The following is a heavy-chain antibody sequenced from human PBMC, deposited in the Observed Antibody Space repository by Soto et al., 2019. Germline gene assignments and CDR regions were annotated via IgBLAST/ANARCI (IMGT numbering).Heavy chain of an antibody. CDR1: GFTFSSYA. V-gene: IGHV3-23*01. CDR2: ISGSGGST. D-gene: IGHD1-7*01. J-gene: IGHJ3*02. Sequence: QSGGSLRLSCAASGFTFSSYAMNWVRQAPGKGLEWVSAISGSGGSTYYADSVKGRFTISRDSSKNTLYLQMNSLRAEDTAVYYCAKGNSWSPALVLDIWGQGTMVTVSS. CDR3: AKGNSWSPALVLDI.